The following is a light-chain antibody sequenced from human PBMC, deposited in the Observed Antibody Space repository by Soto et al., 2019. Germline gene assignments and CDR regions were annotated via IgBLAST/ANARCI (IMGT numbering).Light chain of an antibody. CDR2: DAS. Sequence: AIQLTQSPSSLSASVGDRVTITCRASQGISSALAWYQHKPGRAPRLLIYDASSLQSGVSSRFSGGGCGTYFSLTISSLQPEDFATYYCQQFQSYALTFGGGNKLEIK. CDR3: QQFQSYALT. J-gene: IGKJ4*01. V-gene: IGKV1-13*02. CDR1: QGISSA.